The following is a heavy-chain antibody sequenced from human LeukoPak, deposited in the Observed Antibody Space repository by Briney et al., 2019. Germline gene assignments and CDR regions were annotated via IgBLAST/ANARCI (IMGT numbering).Heavy chain of an antibody. Sequence: SETLSLTCTVSGGSIGSGTYYWTWLRQPAGKGLEWIGRFYTGGSTNYNPSLRSRVSISLDMSKNQFSLKLSSVTAADTAVYYCARDKKGYYYYYGMDVWGQGTTVTVSS. V-gene: IGHV4-61*02. CDR1: GGSIGSGTYY. J-gene: IGHJ6*02. CDR3: ARDKKGYYYYYGMDV. CDR2: FYTGGST.